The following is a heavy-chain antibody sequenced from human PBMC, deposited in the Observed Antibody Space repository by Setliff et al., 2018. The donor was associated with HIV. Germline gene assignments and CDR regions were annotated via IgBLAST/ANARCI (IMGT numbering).Heavy chain of an antibody. CDR2: ISSSSSTI. V-gene: IGHV3-48*01. D-gene: IGHD6-13*01. J-gene: IGHJ4*02. Sequence: GESLKLSCAASGFTFSSYSMNWVRQAPGKGLEWVSYISSSSSTIYYADSVKGRFTISRDNAKNSLYLQMNSLRAEDSAVYYCARSRAAGFDYWGQGTLVTVSS. CDR1: GFTFSSYS. CDR3: ARSRAAGFDY.